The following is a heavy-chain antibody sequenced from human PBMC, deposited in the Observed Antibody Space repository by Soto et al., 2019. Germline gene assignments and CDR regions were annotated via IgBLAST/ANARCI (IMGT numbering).Heavy chain of an antibody. J-gene: IGHJ4*02. CDR3: SGIAVAGTIDY. CDR1: GFTFSNAW. Sequence: GGSLRLSCAASGFTFSNAWMSWVRQAPGKGLEWVGRIKSKTDGGTTDYAAPVKGRFTISRDDSKNTLYLQMNSLKTEDTAVYYCSGIAVAGTIDYWGQGTLVTVSS. CDR2: IKSKTDGGTT. D-gene: IGHD6-19*01. V-gene: IGHV3-15*01.